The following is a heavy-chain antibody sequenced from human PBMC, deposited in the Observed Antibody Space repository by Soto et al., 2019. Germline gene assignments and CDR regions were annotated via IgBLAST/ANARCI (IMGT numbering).Heavy chain of an antibody. CDR3: ARVNDFWSGYDRFDY. D-gene: IGHD3-3*01. J-gene: IGHJ4*02. CDR1: GYTFTSYA. CDR2: INAGNGNT. Sequence: QVQLVQSGAEVKKPGASVKVSCKASGYTFTSYAMHWVRQAPGQRLEWMGWINAGNGNTKYSQKFQGRVTITRDTSASTAYMELSSLRSEDTAVYSCARVNDFWSGYDRFDYWGQGTLVTVSS. V-gene: IGHV1-3*01.